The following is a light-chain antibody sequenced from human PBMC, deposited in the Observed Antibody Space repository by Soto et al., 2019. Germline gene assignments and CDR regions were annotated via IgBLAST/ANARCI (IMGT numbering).Light chain of an antibody. Sequence: QSVLTQPPSVSGAPGQRVTISCTESSSNIEAGYDVHWYQQLPGTAPKLLIYANSNRPSGVPDRFSGSKSGTSASLAITGLQAEDEADYYCQSYDNSLSGPVVFGGGTKLTVL. CDR1: SSNIEAGYD. V-gene: IGLV1-40*01. J-gene: IGLJ2*01. CDR2: ANS. CDR3: QSYDNSLSGPVV.